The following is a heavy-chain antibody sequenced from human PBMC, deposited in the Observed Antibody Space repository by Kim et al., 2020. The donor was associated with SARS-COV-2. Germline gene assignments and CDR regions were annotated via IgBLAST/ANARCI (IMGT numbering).Heavy chain of an antibody. V-gene: IGHV6-1*01. J-gene: IGHJ4*02. D-gene: IGHD6-19*01. Sequence: SQTLSLTCDISGDSVSSNSAAWNWIRQSPSRGLEWLGRTYYRSKWYTDYALSVKGRITINPDTSKNQFSLQLNSVTPEDTAVYYCARDRQRAGTGVDYWGQGKMVTVSS. CDR1: GDSVSSNSAA. CDR3: ARDRQRAGTGVDY. CDR2: TYYRSKWYT.